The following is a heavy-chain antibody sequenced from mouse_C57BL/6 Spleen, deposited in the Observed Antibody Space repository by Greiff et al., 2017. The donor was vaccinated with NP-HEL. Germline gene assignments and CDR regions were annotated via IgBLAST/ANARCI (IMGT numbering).Heavy chain of an antibody. Sequence: EVQLVESGGGLVKPGGSLKLSCAASGFTFSDYGMHWVRQAPEKGLEWVAYISSGSSTIYYADTVKGRFTISRDNAKNTLFLQMTSLRSEDTARYYCARGGYGSSYWLAYWGQGTLVTVSA. J-gene: IGHJ3*01. CDR2: ISSGSSTI. CDR1: GFTFSDYG. D-gene: IGHD1-1*01. CDR3: ARGGYGSSYWLAY. V-gene: IGHV5-17*01.